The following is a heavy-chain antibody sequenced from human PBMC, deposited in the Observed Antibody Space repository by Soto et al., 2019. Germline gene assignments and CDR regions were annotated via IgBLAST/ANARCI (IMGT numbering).Heavy chain of an antibody. CDR3: ARSGGGSGWL. D-gene: IGHD6-19*01. J-gene: IGHJ4*02. V-gene: IGHV4-61*01. CDR1: GGSVSSGSYY. Sequence: PSETLSLTCTVSGGSVSSGSYYWSWLRQPPGKGLEWIAYMHYSGRTNYYPSLKSRVTISVDTSKNQFSLKLTSVTDVDTAVYYCARSGGGSGWLGGQGTLVTVSS. CDR2: MHYSGRT.